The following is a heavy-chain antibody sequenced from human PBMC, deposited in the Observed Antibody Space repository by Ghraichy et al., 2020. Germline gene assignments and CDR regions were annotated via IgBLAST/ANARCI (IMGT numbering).Heavy chain of an antibody. CDR2: INGGGEKT. J-gene: IGHJ3*02. CDR1: GFTFSTSG. V-gene: IGHV3-23*01. D-gene: IGHD1-1*01. Sequence: GGSLTLSCVASGFTFSTSGMGWVRQAPGKGLEWVSAINGGGEKTYYADSVRGRFTVSRHNSKNTLYLQMTSLRAEDTALYYCAKYMRWGGGDPFEIWGQGTMVIVSS. CDR3: AKYMRWGGGDPFEI.